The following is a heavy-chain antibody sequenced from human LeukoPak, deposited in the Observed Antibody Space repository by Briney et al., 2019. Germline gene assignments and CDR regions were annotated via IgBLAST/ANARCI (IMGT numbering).Heavy chain of an antibody. CDR1: GGSIRSSSYY. D-gene: IGHD3-22*01. CDR2: IYYSGRT. Sequence: SETLSLTCTVSGGSIRSSSYYWGWIRQPPGKGLEWIGYIYYSGRTYYNPSLKSRVTISVDTSKNQFSLKLSSVTAADTAVYYCARVRDSSGYYNWYFDLWGRGTLVTVSS. V-gene: IGHV4-39*07. J-gene: IGHJ2*01. CDR3: ARVRDSSGYYNWYFDL.